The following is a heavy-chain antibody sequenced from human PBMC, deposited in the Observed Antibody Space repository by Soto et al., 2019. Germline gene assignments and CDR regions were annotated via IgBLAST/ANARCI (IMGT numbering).Heavy chain of an antibody. J-gene: IGHJ4*02. CDR3: ARESSYPFDY. V-gene: IGHV3-48*03. D-gene: IGHD1-26*01. Sequence: EVQLVESGGGLVQPGGSLRLSCAASGFTFSSYEMNWVRQAPGKGLEWVSYISSSGSTIYYADSVKGRFTISRDNAKNSRYLQMNSLRAEDTAVYYCARESSYPFDYWGQGTLVTVSS. CDR1: GFTFSSYE. CDR2: ISSSGSTI.